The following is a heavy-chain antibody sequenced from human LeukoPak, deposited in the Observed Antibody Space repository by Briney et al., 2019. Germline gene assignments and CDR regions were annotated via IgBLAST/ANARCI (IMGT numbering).Heavy chain of an antibody. CDR3: ARLPIYSGYDQDTSDY. J-gene: IGHJ4*02. CDR2: IYYSGST. V-gene: IGHV4-39*01. CDR1: GGSISSSSYY. Sequence: PSETLSLTCTVSGGSISSSSYYWGWIRQPPGQGLEWIGSIYYSGSTYYNPSLKSRVTISVDTSKNQFSLKLGSVTAADTAVYYCARLPIYSGYDQDTSDYWGQGTLVTVSS. D-gene: IGHD5-12*01.